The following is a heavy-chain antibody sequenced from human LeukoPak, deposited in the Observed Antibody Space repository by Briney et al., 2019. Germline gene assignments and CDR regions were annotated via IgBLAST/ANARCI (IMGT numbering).Heavy chain of an antibody. V-gene: IGHV3-23*01. CDR3: AKQVGSCMGGSCYFDF. CDR1: GFTVSSYA. Sequence: PVGSLRVSRAASGFTVSSYAMSWVRQVPGRGLEWVSSISASGGSTYCADSVKGRFTISRENSKNTVYLQLNSLRAEDTAIYYCAKQVGSCMGGSCYFDFWGQGNLVTVSS. D-gene: IGHD2-15*01. J-gene: IGHJ4*02. CDR2: ISASGGST.